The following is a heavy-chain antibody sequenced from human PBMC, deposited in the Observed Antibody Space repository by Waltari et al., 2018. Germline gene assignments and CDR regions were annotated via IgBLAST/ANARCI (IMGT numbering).Heavy chain of an antibody. D-gene: IGHD3-9*01. CDR2: INGDGSTI. CDR3: ASAYYDILD. J-gene: IGHJ4*02. V-gene: IGHV3-74*02. CDR1: GFTFSSYA. Sequence: EVQLLESGGGLVQPGGSLRLSCAASGFTFSSYAMSWVRQAPGKGLVWVSRINGDGSTITYADSVKGRFTISRDNAKNTLYLQLNSLRVEDTAVYYCASAYYDILDWGQGTLVTVSS.